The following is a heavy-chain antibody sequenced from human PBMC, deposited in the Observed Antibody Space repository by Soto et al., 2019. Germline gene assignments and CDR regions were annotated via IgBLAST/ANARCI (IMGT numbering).Heavy chain of an antibody. Sequence: GGSLRLSCAASGFTFSSYAMHWVRQAPGKGLEWVAVISYDGSNKYYADSVKGRFTISRDNSKNTLYLQMNSLRAEDTAVYYCARDPYYCTNGVCYSAEKYFDYWGQGTLVTVSS. CDR3: ARDPYYCTNGVCYSAEKYFDY. J-gene: IGHJ4*02. D-gene: IGHD2-8*01. V-gene: IGHV3-30-3*01. CDR2: ISYDGSNK. CDR1: GFTFSSYA.